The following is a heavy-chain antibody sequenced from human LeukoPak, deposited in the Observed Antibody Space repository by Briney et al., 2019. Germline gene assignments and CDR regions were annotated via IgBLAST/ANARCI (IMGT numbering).Heavy chain of an antibody. V-gene: IGHV4-4*07. CDR3: ARYCSSTNCYHWYFDL. CDR1: GGSISSYY. J-gene: IGHJ2*01. D-gene: IGHD2-2*01. Sequence: PSETQSLTCTVSGGSISSYYWSWIRQPAGRGLEWIGRIYTSGSTNYNPSLESRVTMSVDTSKNQFSLRLSSVTAADTAVYYCARYCSSTNCYHWYFDLWGRGTLVTVSS. CDR2: IYTSGST.